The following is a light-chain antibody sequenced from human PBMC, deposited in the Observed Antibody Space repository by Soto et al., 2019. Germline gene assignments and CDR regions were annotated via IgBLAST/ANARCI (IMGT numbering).Light chain of an antibody. V-gene: IGLV2-14*01. J-gene: IGLJ3*02. CDR2: EVS. CDR1: SSDVGAYNY. Sequence: QSALTQHASVSGSPGQSITISCTGTSSDVGAYNYVSWYQQHPGKAPKLMIYEVSNRPSGVSDRFSGSRSGNTASLTISGLQAEDESDYYCISYTSSSTWVFGGGTKLTVL. CDR3: ISYTSSSTWV.